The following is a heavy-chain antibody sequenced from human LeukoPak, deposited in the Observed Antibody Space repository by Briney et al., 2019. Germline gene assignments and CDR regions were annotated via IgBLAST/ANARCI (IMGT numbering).Heavy chain of an antibody. J-gene: IGHJ6*02. Sequence: GGSLRLSCAASGFTFSSYAMSWVRQAPGKGLEWVSAISGSGGSTFYADSVKGRFTISRDNSKNTLYLQMNSLRAEDTAVYYCAKLESGADYYYGMDVWGQGTTATVSS. CDR3: AKLESGADYYYGMDV. CDR2: ISGSGGST. CDR1: GFTFSSYA. D-gene: IGHD3-10*01. V-gene: IGHV3-23*01.